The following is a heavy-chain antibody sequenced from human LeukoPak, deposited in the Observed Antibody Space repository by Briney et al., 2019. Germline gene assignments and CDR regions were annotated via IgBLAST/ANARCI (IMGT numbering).Heavy chain of an antibody. J-gene: IGHJ4*02. Sequence: GGSLRLSCAASGFSFSTYWMSWVRQAPWRGLEWVANIKPHGSEKYYVDSVKGRFTIYRDNSKNTLYLQMNSLGAEDTAVYYCVQDWAWGAFAYWGQGTLVTVSS. CDR3: VQDWAWGAFAY. CDR2: IKPHGSEK. CDR1: GFSFSTYW. D-gene: IGHD7-27*01. V-gene: IGHV3-7*03.